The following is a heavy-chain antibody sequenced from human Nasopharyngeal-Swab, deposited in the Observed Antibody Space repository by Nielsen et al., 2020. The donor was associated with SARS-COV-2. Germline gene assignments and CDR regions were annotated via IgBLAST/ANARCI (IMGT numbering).Heavy chain of an antibody. D-gene: IGHD3-16*01. J-gene: IGHJ5*02. CDR2: IYYSGST. CDR3: ARGGWGNWFDP. Sequence: SETLSLTCTVSGGSISSYYWSWIRQPPGKGLEWIGYIYYSGSTNYNPSLKSRVTISVDTSKNKFPLKLSSVTAADTAVYYCARGGWGNWFDPWGQGTLVTVSS. V-gene: IGHV4-59*01. CDR1: GGSISSYY.